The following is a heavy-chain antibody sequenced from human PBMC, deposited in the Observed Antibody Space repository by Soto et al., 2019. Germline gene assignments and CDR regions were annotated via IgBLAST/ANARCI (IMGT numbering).Heavy chain of an antibody. D-gene: IGHD1-26*01. CDR3: ATDNSEQYGTPDASSWFDP. CDR2: ISPNGDRL. CDR1: GFPFSDHY. V-gene: IGHV1-46*01. Sequence: GASVKACKASGFPFSDHYMHWVRQAPGQGLEWMGIISPNGDRLNYAQKFQGRVTITRDTSTSTVYMDLSGLTYDDTAVYYCATDNSEQYGTPDASSWFDPWGQGTLVTVSS. J-gene: IGHJ5*02.